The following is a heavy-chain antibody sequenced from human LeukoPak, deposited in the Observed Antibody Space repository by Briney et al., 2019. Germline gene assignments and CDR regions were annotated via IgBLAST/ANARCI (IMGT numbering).Heavy chain of an antibody. V-gene: IGHV3-23*01. CDR1: GFTFSTYD. CDR3: AKTPEGYYYDSSGYYHCFDY. CDR2: ISGSGGST. Sequence: PGGSLRLSCAASGFTFSTYDMNWVRQAPGKGLEWVSAISGSGGSTYYADSVKGRFTISRDNSKNTLYLQMNSLRAEDTAVYYCAKTPEGYYYDSSGYYHCFDYWGQGTLVTVSS. D-gene: IGHD3-22*01. J-gene: IGHJ4*02.